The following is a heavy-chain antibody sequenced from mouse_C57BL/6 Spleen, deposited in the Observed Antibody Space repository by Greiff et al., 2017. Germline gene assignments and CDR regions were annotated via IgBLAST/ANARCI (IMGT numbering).Heavy chain of an antibody. V-gene: IGHV1-82*01. CDR1: GYAFSSSW. J-gene: IGHJ1*03. CDR3: ARGGSIFDV. CDR2: IYPGDGDT. Sequence: QVQLQQSGPELVKPGASVKISCKASGYAFSSSWLNWVKQRPGKGLEWIGRIYPGDGDTNYNGKFQGKATLTADKSSSTAYMQLSSLTSEDSAVYFCARGGSIFDVWGTGTTVTVSS.